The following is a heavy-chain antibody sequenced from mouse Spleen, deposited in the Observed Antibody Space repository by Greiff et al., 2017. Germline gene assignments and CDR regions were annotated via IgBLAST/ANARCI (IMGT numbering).Heavy chain of an antibody. Sequence: QVQLQQSGPGLVQPSQSLSITCTVSGFSLTSYGVHWVRQSPGKGLEWLGVIWSGGSTDYNAAFISRLSISKDNSKSQVFFKMNSLQADDTAIYYCASPGTTGYWYFDVWGAGTTVTVSS. J-gene: IGHJ1*01. CDR1: GFSLTSYG. CDR3: ASPGTTGYWYFDV. CDR2: IWSGGST. V-gene: IGHV2-2*01. D-gene: IGHD2-14*01.